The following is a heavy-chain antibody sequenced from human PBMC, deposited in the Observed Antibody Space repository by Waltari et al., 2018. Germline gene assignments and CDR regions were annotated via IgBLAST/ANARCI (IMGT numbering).Heavy chain of an antibody. V-gene: IGHV4-38-2*01. J-gene: IGHJ4*02. CDR2: IYHSGST. Sequence: QVQLQASGPGLVKPSETLSLTCAVSGYSISSGYYCGWIRQPPGKGLEWIGSIYHSGSTYYNPSLKSRVTISVDTSKNQFSLKLSSVTAADTAVYYCAGVEYSSSSGDYWGQGTLVTVSS. D-gene: IGHD6-6*01. CDR3: AGVEYSSSSGDY. CDR1: GYSISSGYY.